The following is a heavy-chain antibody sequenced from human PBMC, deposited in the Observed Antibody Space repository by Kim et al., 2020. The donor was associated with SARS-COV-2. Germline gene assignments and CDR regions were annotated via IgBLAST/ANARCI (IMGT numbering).Heavy chain of an antibody. J-gene: IGHJ3*02. CDR1: GFTFSDSA. V-gene: IGHV3-73*01. Sequence: GGSLRLSCAAYGFTFSDSAMYWVRQASGKGLEWVGRIRSKANSYATAYAASVKGRFTISRDDSKNTAYLQMNSLKTEDTAIYYCTRVPPYSNSWWDAFDIWGQGTMVTVSS. CDR3: TRVPPYSNSWWDAFDI. CDR2: IRSKANSYAT. D-gene: IGHD6-13*01.